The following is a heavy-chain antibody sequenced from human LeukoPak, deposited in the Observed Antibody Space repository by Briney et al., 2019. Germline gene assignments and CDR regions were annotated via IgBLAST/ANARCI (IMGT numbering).Heavy chain of an antibody. Sequence: GGSLRLSCAASGFTFSSYVMSWVRQAPGKGLEWVSAISGSGGTAYYADSVTGRFTISRDNSKNILYLQMNSLRAEDTAVYYCARYGPSFGRYGMDVWGQGTTVTVSS. CDR1: GFTFSSYV. J-gene: IGHJ6*02. D-gene: IGHD3-10*01. CDR2: ISGSGGTA. V-gene: IGHV3-23*01. CDR3: ARYGPSFGRYGMDV.